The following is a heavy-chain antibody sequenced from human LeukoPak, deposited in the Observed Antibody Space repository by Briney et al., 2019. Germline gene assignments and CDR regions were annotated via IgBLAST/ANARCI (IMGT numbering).Heavy chain of an antibody. CDR3: ARTLDIVVVPAFNWFDP. D-gene: IGHD2-2*01. J-gene: IGHJ5*02. Sequence: PGGSLRLSCAASGFTFSSYSMNWVRQAPGKGLEWVSSISSSSSYIYYADSVKGRFTISRDNAKNSLYLQMNSLRAEDTAVYYCARTLDIVVVPAFNWFDPWAREPWSPSPQ. CDR2: ISSSSSYI. V-gene: IGHV3-21*01. CDR1: GFTFSSYS.